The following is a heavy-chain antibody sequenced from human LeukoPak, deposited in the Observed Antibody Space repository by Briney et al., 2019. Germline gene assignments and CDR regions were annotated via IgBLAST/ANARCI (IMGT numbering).Heavy chain of an antibody. CDR3: ARVTGSIDY. CDR2: VNTNSGNT. J-gene: IGHJ4*02. Sequence: ASVKVSCKASGYTFTNYDINWVRQATGQGLEWMEWVNTNSGNTGYAQKFQGRVTMTRDTSISTAYMELRSLRFDDTAVYYCARVTGSIDYWGQGTLVTVSS. D-gene: IGHD1-26*01. CDR1: GYTFTNYD. V-gene: IGHV1-8*01.